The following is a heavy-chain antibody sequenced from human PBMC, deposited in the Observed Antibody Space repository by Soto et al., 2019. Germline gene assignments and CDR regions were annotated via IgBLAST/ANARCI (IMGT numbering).Heavy chain of an antibody. CDR3: AREVPGPYYYDSSGSGDY. Sequence: QVQLQESGPGLVKPSGTLSLTCAVSGGSISSSNWWSWVRQPPGKGLEWIGEIYHSGSTNYNPSLKSRVTISVDKSKNQFSLKLSSVTAADTAVYYCAREVPGPYYYDSSGSGDYWGQGTLVTVSS. CDR2: IYHSGST. CDR1: GGSISSSNW. J-gene: IGHJ4*02. D-gene: IGHD3-22*01. V-gene: IGHV4-4*02.